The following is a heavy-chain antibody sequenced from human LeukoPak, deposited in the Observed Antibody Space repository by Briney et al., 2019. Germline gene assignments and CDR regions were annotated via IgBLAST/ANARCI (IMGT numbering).Heavy chain of an antibody. V-gene: IGHV1-2*02. J-gene: IGHJ3*02. Sequence: ASVKVSCKASGYTFTGYYMHWVRQAPEQGLEWMGWINPNSGGTNYAQKFQGRVTMTRDTSISTAYMELSRLRSDDTAVYYCARDLVKAGTLIAVAGTRGAFDIWGQGTMVTVSS. CDR3: ARDLVKAGTLIAVAGTRGAFDI. CDR1: GYTFTGYY. CDR2: INPNSGGT. D-gene: IGHD6-19*01.